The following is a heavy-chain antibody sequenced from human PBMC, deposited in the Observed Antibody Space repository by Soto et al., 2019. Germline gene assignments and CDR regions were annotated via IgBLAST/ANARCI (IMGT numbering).Heavy chain of an antibody. Sequence: GGSLRLSCTASGFSFSSYAMYWFRQPPGKGLEWVANIKHDGSEKYYVDSVKGRFTISRDNAKNSLYLQMNSLRAEDTAVYYCARGRTLPNYYYYYMDVWGKGTTVTVSS. CDR3: ARGRTLPNYYYYYMDV. V-gene: IGHV3-7*01. J-gene: IGHJ6*03. CDR1: GFSFSSYA. CDR2: IKHDGSEK.